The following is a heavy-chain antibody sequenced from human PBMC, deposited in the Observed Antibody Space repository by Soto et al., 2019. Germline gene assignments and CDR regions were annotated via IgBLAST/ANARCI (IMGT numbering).Heavy chain of an antibody. D-gene: IGHD2-8*01. CDR1: VHGVSSNSAS. Sequence: SQTRSLTYTISVHGVSSNSASWNLIRQSLSRGLEWLGRTYYRSKWYNDYAVSVKSRRTISPDTSKNQFSLQLNSVTPEDTAVYYCARDSGWTNDAFDIWGQGTMVTVSS. CDR2: TYYRSKWYN. V-gene: IGHV6-1*01. J-gene: IGHJ3*02. CDR3: ARDSGWTNDAFDI.